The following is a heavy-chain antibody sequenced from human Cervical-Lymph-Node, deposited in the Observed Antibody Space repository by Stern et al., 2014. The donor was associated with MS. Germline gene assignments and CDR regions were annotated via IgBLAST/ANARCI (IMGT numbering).Heavy chain of an antibody. CDR2: INTNTGNP. Sequence: VQLVESGSELKKPGASVKVSCKASGYTFTSYAMNWVRQAPGQGLEWMGWINTNTGNPTYAQGFTGRFVFSLDPSVSTAYLQISSLKAEDTAVYYCASPDAPAAINYYYYGMDVWGQGTTVTVSS. CDR1: GYTFTSYA. CDR3: ASPDAPAAINYYYYGMDV. V-gene: IGHV7-4-1*02. D-gene: IGHD2-2*02. J-gene: IGHJ6*02.